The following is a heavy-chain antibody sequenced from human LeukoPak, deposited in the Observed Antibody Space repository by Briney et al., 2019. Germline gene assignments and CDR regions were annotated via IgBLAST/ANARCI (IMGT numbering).Heavy chain of an antibody. Sequence: KPSETLSLTCTVSGGSISSYYWSWIRQPAGKGLEWIGRIYTSGSTNYNPSLKSRVTMSVDTSKNQFSLKLSSVTAADTAVYYCARGAVAGLYYYYGMDAWGQGTTVTVSS. CDR3: ARGAVAGLYYYYGMDA. J-gene: IGHJ6*02. CDR2: IYTSGST. D-gene: IGHD6-19*01. CDR1: GGSISSYY. V-gene: IGHV4-4*07.